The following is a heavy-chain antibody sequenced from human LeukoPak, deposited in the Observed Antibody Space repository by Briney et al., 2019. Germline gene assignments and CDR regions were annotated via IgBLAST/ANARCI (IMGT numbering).Heavy chain of an antibody. J-gene: IGHJ6*03. D-gene: IGHD1-1*01. CDR2: ISGSGAGT. CDR1: GFTFSTYA. CDR3: AKSTKERRDSYYYSSYMDV. V-gene: IGHV3-23*01. Sequence: GGSLRLSCAASGFTFSTYAMSWVRQAPGKGLEWVSTISGSGAGTYFADSVKGRFTISRDNSKNTLYLQMNSLRAEDTAVYYCAKSTKERRDSYYYSSYMDVWGKGTTVTVSS.